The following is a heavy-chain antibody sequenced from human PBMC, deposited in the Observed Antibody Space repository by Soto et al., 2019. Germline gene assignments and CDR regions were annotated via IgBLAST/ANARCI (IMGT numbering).Heavy chain of an antibody. CDR3: ARGKRDSTSCLDV. J-gene: IGHJ6*02. Sequence: SETLSFTCRVSTGSINGYYWNSIRQSPGKDLEWIAFIYSSGSTHYNPSRKSRATISVYRSKNQVSVKLTSVTAADTAVYYCARGKRDSTSCLDVWGQGTTVTVS. CDR2: IYSSGST. V-gene: IGHV4-59*01. D-gene: IGHD2-2*01. CDR1: TGSINGYY.